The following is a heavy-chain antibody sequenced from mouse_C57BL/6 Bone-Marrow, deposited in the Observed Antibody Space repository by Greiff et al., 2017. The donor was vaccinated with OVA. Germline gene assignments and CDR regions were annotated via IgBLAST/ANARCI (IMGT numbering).Heavy chain of an antibody. D-gene: IGHD1-1*01. V-gene: IGHV1-64*01. J-gene: IGHJ1*03. CDR2: IHPNSGST. CDR3: ARYYDYGTPNWYVDV. Sequence: QVQLQQPGAELVKPGASVKLSCKASGYTFTSSWMHWVKQRPGQGLEWIGMIHPNSGSTNYNEKFKSKATLTVDKSSSPAYMQLSSLTSENSAVYYCARYYDYGTPNWYVDVWGTGTTVTVSS. CDR1: GYTFTSSW.